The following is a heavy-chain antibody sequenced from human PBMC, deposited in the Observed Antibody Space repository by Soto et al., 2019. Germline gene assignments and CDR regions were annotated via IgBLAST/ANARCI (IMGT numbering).Heavy chain of an antibody. CDR2: VSGSGSNT. J-gene: IGHJ4*02. V-gene: IGHV3-23*01. Sequence: EVQLLESGGDLVQPGGSLRLSCAASGFTFYNYAMTWVRLAPGKGLEWVSTVSGSGSNTYYADSVKGRFAISRDNSKDTLYLQMGSLRVEDTAVYYCAKSPRGYDWNFDCWGQGALVTVSS. CDR3: AKSPRGYDWNFDC. CDR1: GFTFYNYA. D-gene: IGHD1-20*01.